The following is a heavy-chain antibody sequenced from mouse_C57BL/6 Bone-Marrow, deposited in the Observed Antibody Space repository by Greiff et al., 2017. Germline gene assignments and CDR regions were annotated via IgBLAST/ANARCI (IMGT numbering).Heavy chain of an antibody. Sequence: VQLQQPGAELVKPGASVKLSCKASGYTFTSYWMHWVKRRPGQGLEWIGRIHPNSGSTNYNEKFKSKATLTVDKSSSTAYMQLSSLTSEDSAVYYCARECYGSSSFAYWGQGTLVTVSA. V-gene: IGHV1-64*01. CDR3: ARECYGSSSFAY. CDR2: IHPNSGST. J-gene: IGHJ3*01. D-gene: IGHD1-1*01. CDR1: GYTFTSYW.